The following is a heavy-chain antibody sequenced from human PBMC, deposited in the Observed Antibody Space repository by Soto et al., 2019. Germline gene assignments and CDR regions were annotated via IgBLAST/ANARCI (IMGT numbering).Heavy chain of an antibody. D-gene: IGHD3-16*01. CDR3: AENGSYDLVN. V-gene: IGHV4-4*02. CDR1: GGSVSRDNW. CDR2: IHHSGST. Sequence: QVQLQESGPGLVKPWGTLSLTCGVSGGSVSRDNWWSWVRQPPGKGLEWIGEIHHSGSTNYSPSLQSRVTMSVDKSRNQFSLTLTSVTAADTAVYYCAENGSYDLVNWGQGTRVTVSS. J-gene: IGHJ4*02.